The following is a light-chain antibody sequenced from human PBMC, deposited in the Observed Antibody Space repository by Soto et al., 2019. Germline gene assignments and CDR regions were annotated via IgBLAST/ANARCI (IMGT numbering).Light chain of an antibody. CDR3: QHYVNSPFT. J-gene: IGKJ5*01. Sequence: EVVLTKSPGTLSLSPGERATLSCRASQSVSSYLAWYQQKPGQAPRLLISGASSRATGVPDRFIGSGSGTYFTLTISRLEPEDFAVYYCQHYVNSPFTFGQGTRLEIK. V-gene: IGKV3-20*01. CDR1: QSVSSY. CDR2: GAS.